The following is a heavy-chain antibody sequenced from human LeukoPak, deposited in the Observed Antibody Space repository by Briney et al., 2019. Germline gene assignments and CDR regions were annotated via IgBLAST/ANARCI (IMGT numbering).Heavy chain of an antibody. CDR1: GGSFSGYF. CDR2: INHSGST. CDR3: ARSPGTMVRGVPRSFFDY. J-gene: IGHJ4*02. Sequence: SETLSLTCAVYGGSFSGYFWSWIRQPPGKGLEWIGEINHSGSTNYNPSLKSRVTMSVDTSKNQFSLNLRSLTAADTAVYYCARSPGTMVRGVPRSFFDYWGQGTLVTVSS. D-gene: IGHD3-10*01. V-gene: IGHV4-34*01.